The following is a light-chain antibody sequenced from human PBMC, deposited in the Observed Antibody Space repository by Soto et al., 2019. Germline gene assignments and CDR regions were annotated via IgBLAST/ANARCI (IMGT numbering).Light chain of an antibody. Sequence: IQMTQSPSSLSASVGERVTITCRASQRIRSDLNWYQQRPGKAPKVLIYVASTLQSGVPSRFSGSASGTDFKLTIASRQPEYFALYYRQQSYKNPHTFGGGTRVQLK. CDR3: QQSYKNPHT. J-gene: IGKJ4*01. CDR2: VAS. V-gene: IGKV1-39*01. CDR1: QRIRSD.